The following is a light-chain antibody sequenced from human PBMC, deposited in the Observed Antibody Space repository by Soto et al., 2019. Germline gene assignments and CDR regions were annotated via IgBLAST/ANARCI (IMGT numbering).Light chain of an antibody. CDR2: DVT. J-gene: IGLJ1*01. V-gene: IGLV2-11*01. CDR3: FSYACSPPG. CDR1: SSDVGRYNY. Sequence: QSALTQPRSVSGSPGQSVTISCTGTSSDVGRYNYVSWYQHHPGKAPKLVIYDVTNRPSGVTDRFSGSKSGNTASLTISGLQAEDEADYYCFSYACSPPGFGTGTKETVL.